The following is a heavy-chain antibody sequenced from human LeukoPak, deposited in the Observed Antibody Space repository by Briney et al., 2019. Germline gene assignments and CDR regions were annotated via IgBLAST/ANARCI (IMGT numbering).Heavy chain of an antibody. CDR2: ISTYNGNT. Sequence: ASVKVSCKASGYTFAAYGISWVRQAPGQGLEWMGWISTYNGNTYYAHKFQGRVTLTTDTSTSTAYMELRSLRSDDTAVYYYARGVTVTDEYYFDYWGQGTLVTVSS. CDR1: GYTFAAYG. D-gene: IGHD4-17*01. CDR3: ARGVTVTDEYYFDY. J-gene: IGHJ4*02. V-gene: IGHV1-18*01.